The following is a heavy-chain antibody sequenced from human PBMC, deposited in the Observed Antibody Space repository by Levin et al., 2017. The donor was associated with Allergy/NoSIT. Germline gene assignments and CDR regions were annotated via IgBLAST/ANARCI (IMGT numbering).Heavy chain of an antibody. Sequence: GASVKVSCKASGYTFTSYGISWVRQAPGQGLEWMGWISAYNGNTNYAQKFQGRVTMTTDTSTSTAYMELRSLRSDDTVVYYCARGYYDFWSGYPHDAFDIWGQGTMVTVSS. CDR2: ISAYNGNT. V-gene: IGHV1-18*01. CDR1: GYTFTSYG. J-gene: IGHJ3*02. D-gene: IGHD3-3*01. CDR3: ARGYYDFWSGYPHDAFDI.